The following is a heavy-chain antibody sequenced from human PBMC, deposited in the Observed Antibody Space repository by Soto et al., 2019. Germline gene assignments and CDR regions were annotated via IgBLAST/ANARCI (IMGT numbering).Heavy chain of an antibody. V-gene: IGHV4-61*01. CDR3: ARHGVHGAKIDY. CDR2: VYFTGTT. Sequence: PSETLSLTCTVSGGSVSNGMYYWSWIRQPPGKGLEWIGNVYFTGTTIYNPSLKSRVTMSVDTYKDQFSLKLSSVTAADTAVYYCARHGVHGAKIDYWGQGTLVTVSS. D-gene: IGHD2-8*01. CDR1: GGSVSNGMYY. J-gene: IGHJ4*02.